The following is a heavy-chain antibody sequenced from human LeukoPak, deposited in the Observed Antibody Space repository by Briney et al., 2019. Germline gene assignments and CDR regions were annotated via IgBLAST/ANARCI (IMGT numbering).Heavy chain of an antibody. CDR3: ARGRRSSRANWFDP. CDR1: GGSVSSGSYY. D-gene: IGHD6-13*01. V-gene: IGHV4-39*07. J-gene: IGHJ5*02. Sequence: PSETLSLTCTVSGGSVSSGSYYWSWILQPPGKGLEWIGEINHSGSTNYNPSLKSRVTISVDTSKNQFSLKLSSVTAADTAVYYCARGRRSSRANWFDPWGQGTLVTVSS. CDR2: INHSGST.